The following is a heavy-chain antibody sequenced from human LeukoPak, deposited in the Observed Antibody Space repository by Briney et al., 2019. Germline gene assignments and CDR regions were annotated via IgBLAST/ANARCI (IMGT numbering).Heavy chain of an antibody. J-gene: IGHJ4*02. CDR1: GFTVSSNY. CDR3: ARDPATVTTPDY. V-gene: IGHV3-66*01. CDR2: IYSGGST. Sequence: AGGSLRLSCAASGFTVSSNYMSWVRQAPGKGLEWVSVIYSGGSTYYADSVKGRFTISRDNSKNTLYLQMNSLRAEDTAVYYCARDPATVTTPDYWGQGTLVTVSS. D-gene: IGHD4-17*01.